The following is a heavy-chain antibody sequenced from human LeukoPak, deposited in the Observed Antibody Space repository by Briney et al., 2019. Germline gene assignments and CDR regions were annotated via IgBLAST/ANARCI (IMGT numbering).Heavy chain of an antibody. V-gene: IGHV5-51*01. Sequence: GESLKISCEGSGFSFTNYWIGWVRQMPGKGLEWMGIIYPSDSHTRYSPSFQGQVTISADKSSSTAYLQWSSLKASDSAMYYCATPHYGASDYWGQGTLVTVSS. CDR2: IYPSDSHT. CDR1: GFSFTNYW. CDR3: ATPHYGASDY. D-gene: IGHD4-17*01. J-gene: IGHJ4*02.